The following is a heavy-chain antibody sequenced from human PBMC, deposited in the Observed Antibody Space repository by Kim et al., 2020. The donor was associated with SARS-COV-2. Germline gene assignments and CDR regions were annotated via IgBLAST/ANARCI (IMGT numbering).Heavy chain of an antibody. Sequence: ASVKVSCKASGYTFTSYDINWVRQATGQGLEWMGWMNPNSGNTGYAQKFQGRVTMTRNTSISTAYMELSSLRSEDTAVYYCARFAAAARGRRYYFDYWGQGTLVTVSS. V-gene: IGHV1-8*01. J-gene: IGHJ4*02. CDR3: ARFAAAARGRRYYFDY. CDR2: MNPNSGNT. D-gene: IGHD6-13*01. CDR1: GYTFTSYD.